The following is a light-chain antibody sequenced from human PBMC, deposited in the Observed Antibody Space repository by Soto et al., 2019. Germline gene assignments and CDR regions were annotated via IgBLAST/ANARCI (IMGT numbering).Light chain of an antibody. Sequence: QSVLTQAPSASGTPGQRVTISCSGSSSNIGSNTVSWYQQVPGTAPKLLIYSNDQRPSGVPDRFSGSKSGTSASLVIGGLQSEDEADYYCAAWDGGLNGWVFGGGTKLTVL. J-gene: IGLJ2*01. CDR2: SND. CDR3: AAWDGGLNGWV. CDR1: SSNIGSNT. V-gene: IGLV1-44*01.